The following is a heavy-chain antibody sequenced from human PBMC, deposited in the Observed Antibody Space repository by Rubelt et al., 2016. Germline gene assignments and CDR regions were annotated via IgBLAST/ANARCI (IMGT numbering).Heavy chain of an antibody. Sequence: SSYGMHWVRQAPGKGLEWVAVIWYDGSNKYYADSVKGRFTISRDNSKNTLYLQMNSLRAEDTALYYCVKIRYYYDSNAGDYWGQGTPVTVSS. J-gene: IGHJ4*02. CDR1: SSYG. CDR2: IWYDGSNK. V-gene: IGHV3-33*06. D-gene: IGHD3-22*01. CDR3: VKIRYYYDSNAGDY.